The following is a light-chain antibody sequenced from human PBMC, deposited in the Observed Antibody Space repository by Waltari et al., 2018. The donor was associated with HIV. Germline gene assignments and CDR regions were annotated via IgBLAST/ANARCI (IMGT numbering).Light chain of an antibody. CDR2: GNN. J-gene: IGLJ2*01. V-gene: IGLV1-47*01. Sequence: QSVLTQPPSASGTPGQRVTIYCSGSSSNIGSNYVYWYQQLPGTAPKLLLIGNNRRPSGVPDCVAGSKSGTSASLAISGLRSEDEADYYCAAWGDSLSVLFGGGTKLTVL. CDR1: SSNIGSNY. CDR3: AAWGDSLSVL.